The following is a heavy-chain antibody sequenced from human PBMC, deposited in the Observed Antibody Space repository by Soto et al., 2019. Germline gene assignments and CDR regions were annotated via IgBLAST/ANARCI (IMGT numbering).Heavy chain of an antibody. J-gene: IGHJ4*02. CDR3: AGDYDFWSGYSETHISSADY. CDR1: GFTFSSYS. Sequence: PGGSLRLSCAASGFTFSSYSMNWVRQAPGKGLEWDSSISSSSSYIYYADSVKGRFTISRDNAKNSLYLQMNSLRAEDTAVYYCAGDYDFWSGYSETHISSADYWGQGTLVTVSS. D-gene: IGHD3-3*01. V-gene: IGHV3-21*01. CDR2: ISSSSSYI.